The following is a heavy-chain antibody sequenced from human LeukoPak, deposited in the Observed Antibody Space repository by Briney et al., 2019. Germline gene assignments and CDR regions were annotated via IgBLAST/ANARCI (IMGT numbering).Heavy chain of an antibody. Sequence: SETLSLTCTVSGASISAFHWTWFRQPAGKGLEWIGLIYSSGSTLFNPSLKSRVAMSGDLTKNQLSLKLTSVTAADTAMYYCARKDGDYWGRGTLVTVS. CDR3: ARKDGDY. CDR1: GASISAFH. V-gene: IGHV4-4*07. J-gene: IGHJ4*02. CDR2: IYSSGST.